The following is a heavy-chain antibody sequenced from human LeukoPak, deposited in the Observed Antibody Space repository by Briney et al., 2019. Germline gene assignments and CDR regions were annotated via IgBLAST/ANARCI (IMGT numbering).Heavy chain of an antibody. CDR3: ARDRGRSSGWPQFDC. Sequence: SETLSLTCTVSGGTISSYYWSWIRQPAGKGLEWIGRIYTSGSTNYSPSLKSRVTMSVDTSKNQFSLNLSSVTAADTAVYYCARDRGRSSGWPQFDCWGQGTLVTVSS. V-gene: IGHV4-4*07. J-gene: IGHJ4*02. CDR1: GGTISSYY. CDR2: IYTSGST. D-gene: IGHD6-19*01.